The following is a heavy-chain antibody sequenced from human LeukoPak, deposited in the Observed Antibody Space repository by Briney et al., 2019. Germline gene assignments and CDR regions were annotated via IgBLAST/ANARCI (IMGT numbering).Heavy chain of an antibody. J-gene: IGHJ4*02. V-gene: IGHV3-21*01. Sequence: PGESLRLSCAASGFTFSTYSMNWVRQAPGKGLEWVSSISSSSSYIYYADSVKGRFTISRDNAKNSLYLQMNSLRAEDTAVYYCARFCSSTSCYKSPGSLWGQGTLVTVSS. CDR2: ISSSSSYI. CDR1: GFTFSTYS. CDR3: ARFCSSTSCYKSPGSL. D-gene: IGHD2-2*02.